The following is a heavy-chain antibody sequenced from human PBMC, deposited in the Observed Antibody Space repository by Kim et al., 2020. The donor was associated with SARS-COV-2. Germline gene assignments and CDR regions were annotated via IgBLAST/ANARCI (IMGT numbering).Heavy chain of an antibody. V-gene: IGHV3-7*03. CDR3: ARDLRVIAAAGDDYYYGMDV. CDR2: IKQDGSEK. D-gene: IGHD6-13*01. Sequence: GGSLRLSCAASGFTFSSYWMSWVRQAPGKGLEWVANIKQDGSEKYYVDSVKGRFTISRDNAKNSLYLQMNSLRAEDTAVYYCARDLRVIAAAGDDYYYGMDVWGQGTTVTVSS. J-gene: IGHJ6*02. CDR1: GFTFSSYW.